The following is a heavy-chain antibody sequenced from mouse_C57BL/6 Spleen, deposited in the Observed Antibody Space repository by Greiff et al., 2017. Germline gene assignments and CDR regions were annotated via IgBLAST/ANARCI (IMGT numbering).Heavy chain of an antibody. D-gene: IGHD2-5*01. CDR2: IDPETGGT. CDR1: GYTFTDYE. J-gene: IGHJ3*01. CDR3: TRGSYYSNDGGYAY. V-gene: IGHV1-15*01. Sequence: VQLQQSGAELVRPGASVTLSCKASGYTFTDYEMHWVKQTPVHGLEWIGAIDPETGGTAYNQKFKGKAILTADKSSSTAYMELRSLTSEDSAVYYGTRGSYYSNDGGYAYWGQGTLVTVSA.